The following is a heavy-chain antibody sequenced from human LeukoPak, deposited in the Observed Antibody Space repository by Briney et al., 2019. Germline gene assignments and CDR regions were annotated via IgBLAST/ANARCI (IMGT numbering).Heavy chain of an antibody. J-gene: IGHJ4*02. CDR1: GYTFTGYY. Sequence: ASVKVSCKASGYTFTGYYMHWVRQAPGQGLEWMGWINPNSGGTNYAQKFQGRVTMTRDTSISTAYMELSRLRSDDTAVYYCARSLRLSGSYLGAYFDYWGQGTLVTVSS. CDR2: INPNSGGT. D-gene: IGHD3-10*01. CDR3: ARSLRLSGSYLGAYFDY. V-gene: IGHV1-2*02.